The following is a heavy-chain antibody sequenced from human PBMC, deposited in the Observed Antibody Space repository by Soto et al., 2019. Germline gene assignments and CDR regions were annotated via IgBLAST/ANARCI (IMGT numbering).Heavy chain of an antibody. CDR2: IYYSGST. J-gene: IGHJ6*02. CDR1: GGSISSSSYY. D-gene: IGHD1-20*01. CDR3: ARYNPESDYYYYGMDV. Sequence: QLQLQESGPGLVKPSETLSLTCTVSGGSISSSSYYWGWIRQPPGKGLEWIGRIYYSGSTYYNPSLKSRVTISVDTSKNQFSLKLSSVTAADTAVYYCARYNPESDYYYYGMDVWGQGTTVTVSS. V-gene: IGHV4-39*01.